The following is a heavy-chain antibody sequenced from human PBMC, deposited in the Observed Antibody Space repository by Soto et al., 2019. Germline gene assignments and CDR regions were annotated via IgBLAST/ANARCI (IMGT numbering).Heavy chain of an antibody. CDR2: INPSGGST. CDR3: ASDYDFWSGYWEDYYYYYGMEV. Sequence: ASVKVSCKASGYTFTSYYMHWVRQAPGQGLEWMGIINPSGGSTSYAQKFQGRVTMTRDTSTSTAYMELNSLRSEDTAVYYCASDYDFWSGYWEDYYYYYGMEVWGQGTKVTVSS. D-gene: IGHD3-3*01. CDR1: GYTFTSYY. J-gene: IGHJ6*02. V-gene: IGHV1-46*01.